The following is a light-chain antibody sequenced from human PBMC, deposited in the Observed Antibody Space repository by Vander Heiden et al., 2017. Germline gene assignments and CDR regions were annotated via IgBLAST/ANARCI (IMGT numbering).Light chain of an antibody. J-gene: IGLJ3*02. V-gene: IGLV1-47*01. Sequence: QSVLTPPPPASGPPGQRVTIPCSGSSSNIGSNYVYWYQQLPGTAPKLLIYRNNQRPSGVPDRFSGSKSGTSASLAISGLRSEDEADYYCAAWDDSLSGWVFGGGTKLTVL. CDR1: SSNIGSNY. CDR2: RNN. CDR3: AAWDDSLSGWV.